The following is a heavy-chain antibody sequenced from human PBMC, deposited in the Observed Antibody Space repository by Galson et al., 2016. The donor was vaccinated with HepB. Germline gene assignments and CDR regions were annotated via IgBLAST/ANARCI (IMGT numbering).Heavy chain of an antibody. CDR2: ISSSSSTI. V-gene: IGHV3-48*01. CDR1: GFAFRTYS. D-gene: IGHD3-3*01. CDR3: AKDANFWSGYPEDAFDM. J-gene: IGHJ3*02. Sequence: SLRLSCAASGFAFRTYSMNWVRQAPGKGLEWVSYISSSSSTIYYADSVKGRFTISRDNAKNSLYLQMNSLRVEDTAVYYCAKDANFWSGYPEDAFDMRGQGTMVTVSS.